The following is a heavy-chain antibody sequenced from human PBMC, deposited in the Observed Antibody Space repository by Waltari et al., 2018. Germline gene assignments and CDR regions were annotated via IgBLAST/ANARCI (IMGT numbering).Heavy chain of an antibody. CDR3: ARGGTAGY. J-gene: IGHJ4*02. CDR1: GFTFSSYA. CDR2: ISYDGSNK. D-gene: IGHD3-16*01. Sequence: QVQLVESGGGVVQPGRSLRLSCAASGFTFSSYAMHWVRQAPGKGLEWVAGISYDGSNKYYADSVKGRFTISRDNSKNTLYLQMNSLRAEDTAVYYCARGGTAGYWGQGTLVTVSS. V-gene: IGHV3-30-3*01.